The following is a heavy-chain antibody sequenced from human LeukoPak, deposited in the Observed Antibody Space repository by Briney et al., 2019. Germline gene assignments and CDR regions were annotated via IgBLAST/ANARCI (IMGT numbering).Heavy chain of an antibody. CDR1: GYTFTNYA. CDR3: ARAIPDYRDYDILTGYYIGGREFDY. V-gene: IGHV1-18*01. Sequence: ASVKVSCKASGYTFTNYAISWVRQAPGQGLEWMGWISGYNDNTNYAQKFQGRVTMTRDTSISTAYMELSRLRSDDTAVYYCARAIPDYRDYDILTGYYIGGREFDYWGQGTLVTVSS. D-gene: IGHD3-9*01. J-gene: IGHJ4*02. CDR2: ISGYNDNT.